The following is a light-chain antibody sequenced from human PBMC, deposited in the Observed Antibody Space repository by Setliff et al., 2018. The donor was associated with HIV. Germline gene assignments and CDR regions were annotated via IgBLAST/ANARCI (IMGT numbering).Light chain of an antibody. V-gene: IGKV3-20*01. CDR1: HSVSTRY. Sequence: EIVLAQSPGTLSLSPGERATLSCRASHSVSTRYLAWYQQKPGQAPRLLIYDTSTRATGIPDRFSGGASGTDFTLTISRLEPEDFAVYYCQQYNVSPRYTVGQGTKVDIK. J-gene: IGKJ2*01. CDR3: QQYNVSPRYT. CDR2: DTS.